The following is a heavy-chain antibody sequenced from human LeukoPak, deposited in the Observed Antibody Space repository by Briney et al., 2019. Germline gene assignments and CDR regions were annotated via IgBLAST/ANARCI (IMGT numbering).Heavy chain of an antibody. CDR2: IYYSGST. CDR3: ARAPGYSYGYTFDY. J-gene: IGHJ4*02. D-gene: IGHD5-18*01. Sequence: SSETLSLTCTVSGGSISSYYWSWIRQPPGKGLEWIGYIYYSGSTNYNPSLKSRVTISVDTSKNQFSLKLSSVTAADTAVYYCARAPGYSYGYTFDYWGQGTLVTVSS. CDR1: GGSISSYY. V-gene: IGHV4-59*01.